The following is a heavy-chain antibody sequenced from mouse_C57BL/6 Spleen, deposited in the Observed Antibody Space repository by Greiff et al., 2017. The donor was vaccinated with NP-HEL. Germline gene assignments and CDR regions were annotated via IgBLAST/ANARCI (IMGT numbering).Heavy chain of an antibody. CDR3: ARGPYGNYFDY. D-gene: IGHD1-1*01. Sequence: VQLQQPGAELVMPGASVKLSCKASGYTFTSYWMHWVKQRPGQGLEWIGEIDPSDSYTNYNQKFKGKSTLTVDKSSSTAYMQLSSLTSEDSAVYYCARGPYGNYFDYWGQGTTLTVSS. V-gene: IGHV1-69*01. CDR2: IDPSDSYT. J-gene: IGHJ2*01. CDR1: GYTFTSYW.